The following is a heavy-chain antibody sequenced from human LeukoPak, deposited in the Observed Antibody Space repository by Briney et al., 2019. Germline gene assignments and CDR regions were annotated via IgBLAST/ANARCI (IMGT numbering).Heavy chain of an antibody. J-gene: IGHJ5*02. Sequence: ASVKVSCKASGYTFTSYGISWVRQAPGQGLEWMGWISAYNGNTNYAQKFQGRVTMTRDTSISTAYMELSRLRSDDTAVYYCARLTGYSSESWFDPWGQGTLVTVSS. CDR3: ARLTGYSSESWFDP. CDR1: GYTFTSYG. CDR2: ISAYNGNT. D-gene: IGHD3-9*01. V-gene: IGHV1-18*01.